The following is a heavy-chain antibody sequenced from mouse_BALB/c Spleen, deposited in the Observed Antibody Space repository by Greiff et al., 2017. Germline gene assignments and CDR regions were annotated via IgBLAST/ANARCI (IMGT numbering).Heavy chain of an antibody. Sequence: EVQVVESGGGLVKPGGSLKLSCAASGFAFSSYDMSWVRQTPEKRLEWVAYISSGGGSTYYPDTVKGRFTISRDNAKNTLYLQMSSLKSEDTAMYYCASSTVVGDWYFDVWGAGTTVTVSS. D-gene: IGHD1-1*01. CDR2: ISSGGGST. J-gene: IGHJ1*01. CDR3: ASSTVVGDWYFDV. CDR1: GFAFSSYD. V-gene: IGHV5-12-1*01.